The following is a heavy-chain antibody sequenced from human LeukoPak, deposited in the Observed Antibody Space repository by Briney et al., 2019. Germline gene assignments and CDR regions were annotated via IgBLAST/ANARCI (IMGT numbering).Heavy chain of an antibody. CDR2: IKEDGREK. D-gene: IGHD6-19*01. CDR3: ATSQTTSGRYGNAFDI. Sequence: GGSLRLSCVGSGFVFTSFWMSWVRQAPVKGPEWVANIKEDGREKYYVDSVKGRFTISRDNAKNSLDLQMNNLRVEDTAVYYCATSQTTSGRYGNAFDIWGQGTTVTVSS. J-gene: IGHJ3*02. V-gene: IGHV3-7*01. CDR1: GFVFTSFW.